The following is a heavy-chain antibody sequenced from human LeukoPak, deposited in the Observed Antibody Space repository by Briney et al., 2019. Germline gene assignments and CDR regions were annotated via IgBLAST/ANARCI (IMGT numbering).Heavy chain of an antibody. CDR2: INPSGGST. D-gene: IGHD1-26*01. V-gene: IGHV1-46*01. CDR1: GYTFTDYY. J-gene: IGHJ4*02. Sequence: ASVKVSCKSSGYTFTDYYLHWVRQAPGQGLEWMGIINPSGGSTSYAQKFQGRVTLTRDTSTSTVYMELSSLRSEDTAVYYCAREAGAPARYYFDYWAREPWSPSPQ. CDR3: AREAGAPARYYFDY.